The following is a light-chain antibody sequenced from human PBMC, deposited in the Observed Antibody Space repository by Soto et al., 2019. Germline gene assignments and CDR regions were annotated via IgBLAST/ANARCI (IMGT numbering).Light chain of an antibody. V-gene: IGKV3-20*01. J-gene: IGKJ2*01. Sequence: EIVLTQSPGTLSLSPGERATLSCRASQSVSRSYLAWYQQKPGQAPRLLIYGASSRATGIPDRFSGSGSGTDFPLTISRLEPEDFAVYYCQQYDSSPYTFGQGTKLEIK. CDR3: QQYDSSPYT. CDR2: GAS. CDR1: QSVSRSY.